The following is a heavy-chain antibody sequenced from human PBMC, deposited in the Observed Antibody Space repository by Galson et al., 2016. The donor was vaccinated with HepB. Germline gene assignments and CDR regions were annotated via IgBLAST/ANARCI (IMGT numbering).Heavy chain of an antibody. V-gene: IGHV2-5*02. CDR1: GFSLSSSGVG. CDR2: VYWDDYK. Sequence: PALVKPTQTLTLTCTFSGFSLSSSGVGVAWIRQPPGKALEWLALVYWDDYKDYSPSLKTRLTITKDTSKTQVVLTLTDMDPMDTATYYCAQSGGTRVFEWWGQGTLVTVSS. J-gene: IGHJ4*02. D-gene: IGHD2-2*01. CDR3: AQSGGTRVFEW.